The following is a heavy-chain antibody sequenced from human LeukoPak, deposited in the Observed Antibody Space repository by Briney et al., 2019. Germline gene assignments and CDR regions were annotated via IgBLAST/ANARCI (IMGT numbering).Heavy chain of an antibody. CDR2: IYSGGST. D-gene: IGHD1-14*01. Sequence: GGSLRLSCAASGFTVSINYMSWVRQAPGKGLEWVSVIYSGGSTYYADSVKGRFIISRDNSKNTLYLQMNSLRAEDTAVYYCAKTTGMYYYYYMDVWGKGTTVTISS. V-gene: IGHV3-66*01. CDR3: AKTTGMYYYYYMDV. CDR1: GFTVSINY. J-gene: IGHJ6*03.